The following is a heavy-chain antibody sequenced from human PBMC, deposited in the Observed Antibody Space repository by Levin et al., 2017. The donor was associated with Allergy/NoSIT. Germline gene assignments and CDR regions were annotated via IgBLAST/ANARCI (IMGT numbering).Heavy chain of an antibody. V-gene: IGHV3-30*18. J-gene: IGHJ4*02. CDR3: AKAGYRLRYFDWLLNPPDY. D-gene: IGHD3-9*01. Sequence: GGSLRLSCAASGFTFSNYGMHWVRQAPGKGLEWVAIISYDGSNKYYADSVKGRFTISRDNSKNTLYLQMNSLRAEDTAVYYCAKAGYRLRYFDWLLNPPDYWGQGTLVTVSS. CDR1: GFTFSNYG. CDR2: ISYDGSNK.